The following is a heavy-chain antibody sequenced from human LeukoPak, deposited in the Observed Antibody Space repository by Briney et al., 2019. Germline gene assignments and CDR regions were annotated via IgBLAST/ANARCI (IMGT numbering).Heavy chain of an antibody. CDR2: ISSSSITI. CDR1: GFTFSSYG. Sequence: GGSLRLSCAASGFTFSSYGMNWVRQAPRQALEWVSYISSSSITIYYADSVKGRFTISRDNAKNSLYLQMNSLRDEDTAVYYCARDLTRTTDIDYWGQGTLVTVSS. D-gene: IGHD1-7*01. V-gene: IGHV3-48*02. J-gene: IGHJ4*02. CDR3: ARDLTRTTDIDY.